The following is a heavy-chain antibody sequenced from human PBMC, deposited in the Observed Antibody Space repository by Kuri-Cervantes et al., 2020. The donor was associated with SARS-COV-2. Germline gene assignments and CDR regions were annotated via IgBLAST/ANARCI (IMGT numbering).Heavy chain of an antibody. D-gene: IGHD4-17*01. J-gene: IGHJ4*02. V-gene: IGHV5-51*01. CDR2: IYPGDSDT. Sequence: GESLKISCKASGHTLTNYWIGWVRRMPGKGLEWVGIIYPGDSDTRYSPSFQGQVTISADKSITTAYLQWSSLKASDTAIYYCASRGTTVPAGNYWGQGTLVTVSS. CDR1: GHTLTNYW. CDR3: ASRGTTVPAGNY.